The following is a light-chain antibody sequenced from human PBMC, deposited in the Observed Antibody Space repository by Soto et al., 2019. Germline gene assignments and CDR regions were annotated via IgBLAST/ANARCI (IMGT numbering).Light chain of an antibody. CDR1: EIISSY. J-gene: IGKJ5*01. CDR3: QQTYSAPIT. CDR2: AST. V-gene: IGKV1-39*01. Sequence: DIQMTKSPSALSASIGDRVTITCRASEIISSYLNWYQQKPGKVPKLLIYASTNLQSGVPSRFSGRGAGTDFTLTISSLQPEDFATYFCQQTYSAPITFGQGTRLEV.